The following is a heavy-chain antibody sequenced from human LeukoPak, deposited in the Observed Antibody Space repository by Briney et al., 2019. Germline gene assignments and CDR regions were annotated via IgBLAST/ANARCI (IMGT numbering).Heavy chain of an antibody. J-gene: IGHJ4*02. Sequence: AGGSLTLSCVASGFTFTSYSIHWVRQTPGRGLEWMAVISFHGGNKFYADSVKGRFTISRDNYKNTVSLQMSSLRTEDTAVYYCARGGGYYETSEIVYWGQGTLVTVSP. CDR3: ARGGGYYETSEIVY. CDR2: ISFHGGNK. CDR1: GFTFTSYS. D-gene: IGHD3-22*01. V-gene: IGHV3-30*04.